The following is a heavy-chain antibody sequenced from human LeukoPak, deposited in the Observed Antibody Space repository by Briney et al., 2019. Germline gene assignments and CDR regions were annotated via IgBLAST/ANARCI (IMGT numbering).Heavy chain of an antibody. V-gene: IGHV3-9*01. CDR2: ISWNSGSI. CDR3: ARAEQLVRGMDV. J-gene: IGHJ6*03. D-gene: IGHD6-6*01. Sequence: PGRSLRLSCAASGFTFDDYAMHWVRQAPGKGLEWVSGISWNSGSIGYADSVKGRFTISRDNSKNTLYLQMNSLRAEDTAVYYCARAEQLVRGMDVWGKGTTVTVSS. CDR1: GFTFDDYA.